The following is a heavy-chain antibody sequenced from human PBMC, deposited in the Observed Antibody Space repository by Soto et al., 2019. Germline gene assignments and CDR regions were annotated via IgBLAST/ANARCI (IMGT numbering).Heavy chain of an antibody. CDR2: IYYSGST. V-gene: IGHV4-59*01. D-gene: IGHD6-19*01. CDR3: ARGLQTQAQAVAGHFDY. J-gene: IGHJ4*02. CDR1: GGSISSYY. Sequence: WETLSLTCTVSGGSISSYYWSWIRQPPGKGLEWIGYIYYSGSTNYNPSLKSRVTISVDTSKNQFSLKLSSVTAADTAVYYCARGLQTQAQAVAGHFDYWGQGTLVTVYS.